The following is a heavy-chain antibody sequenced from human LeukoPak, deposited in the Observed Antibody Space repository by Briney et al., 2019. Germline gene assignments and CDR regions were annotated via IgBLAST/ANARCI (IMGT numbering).Heavy chain of an antibody. CDR1: GGSISSSNW. CDR2: IYHSGST. J-gene: IGHJ6*03. CDR3: ARDRKYYYHMDV. Sequence: SETLSLTCAVSGGSISSSNWWSWVRQPPGKGLEWIEEIYHSGSTYYNPSFKSRVTMSVDTSKNQFSLKLSSLTAADTAVYYCARDRKYYYHMDVWGKGTTVTVSS. V-gene: IGHV4-4*02.